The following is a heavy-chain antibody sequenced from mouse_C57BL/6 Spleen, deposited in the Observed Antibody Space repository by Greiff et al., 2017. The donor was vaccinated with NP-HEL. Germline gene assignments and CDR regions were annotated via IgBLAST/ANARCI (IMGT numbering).Heavy chain of an antibody. CDR1: GYTFTSYW. Sequence: QVQLKQPGAELVRPGSSVKLSCKASGYTFTSYWMDWVKQRPGQGLEWIGNIYPSDSETHYNQKFKDKATLTVDKSSSTAYMQLSSLTSEDSAVYYCATLYGNYNYWGQGTTLTVSS. CDR2: IYPSDSET. V-gene: IGHV1-61*01. D-gene: IGHD2-1*01. CDR3: ATLYGNYNY. J-gene: IGHJ2*01.